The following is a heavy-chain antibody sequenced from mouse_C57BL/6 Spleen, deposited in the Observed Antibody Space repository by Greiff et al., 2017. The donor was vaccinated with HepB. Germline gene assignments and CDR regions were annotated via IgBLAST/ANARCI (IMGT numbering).Heavy chain of an antibody. CDR1: GYTFTSYW. CDR3: ARGDYYGEFDV. D-gene: IGHD1-1*01. V-gene: IGHV1-52*01. Sequence: QVQLQQPGAELVRPGSSVKLSCKASGYTFTSYWMHWVKQRPIQGLEWIGNIYPSDSETHYNQKFKDKATLTVDKSSSTAYMQLSSLTSEDSAVYYCARGDYYGEFDVWGTGTTVTVSS. J-gene: IGHJ1*03. CDR2: IYPSDSET.